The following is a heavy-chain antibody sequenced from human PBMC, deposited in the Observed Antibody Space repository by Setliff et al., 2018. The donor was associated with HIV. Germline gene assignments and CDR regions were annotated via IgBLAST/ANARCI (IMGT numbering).Heavy chain of an antibody. Sequence: SVKVSCKTSGGTFNTYPIAWVRQAPGQGLEWMGGIAPNLRMPNYIQKFKGRLTIIADESTSTVYMELTNLRSEDTAMYYCAREKSPVLEYFDWLKPRHVFDVWGQGTVVTVSS. CDR3: AREKSPVLEYFDWLKPRHVFDV. J-gene: IGHJ3*01. CDR2: IAPNLRMP. D-gene: IGHD3-9*01. CDR1: GGTFNTYP. V-gene: IGHV1-69*10.